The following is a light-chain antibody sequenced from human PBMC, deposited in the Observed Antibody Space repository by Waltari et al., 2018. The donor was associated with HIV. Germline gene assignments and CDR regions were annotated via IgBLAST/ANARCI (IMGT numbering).Light chain of an antibody. CDR1: QGIGSY. V-gene: IGKV1-9*01. CDR2: AVS. Sequence: IQLTQSPSFLSASVGDRVRITYRATQGIGSYLAWYQKKPGKAPNLLIYAVSVLQSGVPSRFSGSGAGTEFTLTISGLQPEDLATYYCQQLKTYPVTLGGGTKVDSK. J-gene: IGKJ4*01. CDR3: QQLKTYPVT.